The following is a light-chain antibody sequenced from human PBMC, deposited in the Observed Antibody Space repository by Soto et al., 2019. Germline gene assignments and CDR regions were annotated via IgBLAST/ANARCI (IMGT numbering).Light chain of an antibody. CDR3: RQYGRSLGFA. CDR2: DAS. V-gene: IGKV1-5*01. J-gene: IGKJ4*01. Sequence: DIQMTQSPSTLSASAGDTVTITCRASQSVSTFLAWYQQKPGKAPRLMIFDASSLYSGVPSRFSGSGSGTDFTLTISRLEPEDFAVYYCRQYGRSLGFAFGGGTKVDIK. CDR1: QSVSTF.